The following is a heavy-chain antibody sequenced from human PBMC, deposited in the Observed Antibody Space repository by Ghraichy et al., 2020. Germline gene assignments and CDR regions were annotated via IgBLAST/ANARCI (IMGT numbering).Heavy chain of an antibody. CDR2: IYWDDDK. CDR1: GFSLTTSGVG. Sequence: SGPTLVKPTQTLTLTCTFSGFSLTTSGVGVGWIRQPPGKALEWLALIYWDDDKRYSPSLKSRLTITKDTSKNQVVLTMTNMDPVETSSYYCAYSIIAPPVLGAFDIWGQGTMVTVSS. D-gene: IGHD3-10*01. V-gene: IGHV2-5*02. CDR3: AYSIIAPPVLGAFDI. J-gene: IGHJ3*02.